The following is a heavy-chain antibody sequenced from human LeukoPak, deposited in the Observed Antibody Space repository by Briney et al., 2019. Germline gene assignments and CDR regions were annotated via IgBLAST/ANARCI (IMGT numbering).Heavy chain of an antibody. D-gene: IGHD3-10*01. J-gene: IGHJ4*02. CDR3: AREAGTYGSGSYYDY. Sequence: PSETPSLTCTVSGGSISTYYWSWIRQPPGKGLEWIGYIYYSGSTNYNPSLKSRVTISVDTSKNQFSLKLRSVTAADTAVYYCAREAGTYGSGSYYDYWGQGTLVTVSS. V-gene: IGHV4-59*01. CDR1: GGSISTYY. CDR2: IYYSGST.